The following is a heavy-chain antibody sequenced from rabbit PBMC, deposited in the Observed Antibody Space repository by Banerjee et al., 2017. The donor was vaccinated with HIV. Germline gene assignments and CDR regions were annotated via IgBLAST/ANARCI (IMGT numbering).Heavy chain of an antibody. Sequence: QEQLAETRGVLVPPEASLTLPCTASGFSFRSTSYLCWVRQAPGEGLEWIACIYAGIGGSTYYAGWAKGRLTISKTSSNTVTLQMTSLTAADTATYFCARDGAGNTWFFNLWGPGTLVT. D-gene: IGHD4-2*01. CDR1: GFSFRSTSY. CDR3: ARDGAGNTWFFNL. J-gene: IGHJ4*01. CDR2: IYAGIGGST. V-gene: IGHV1S45*01.